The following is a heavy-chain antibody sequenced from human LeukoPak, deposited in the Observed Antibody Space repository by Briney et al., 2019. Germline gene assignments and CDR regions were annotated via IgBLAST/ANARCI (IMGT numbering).Heavy chain of an antibody. CDR2: IYYSGST. Sequence: SETLSLTCTVSGGSISSYYWSWIRQPPGKGLEWIGYIYYSGSTNYNPSLKSRVTISVDTSKNQFSLKLSSVTAADTAVYYCAGTAYYYDSRGQRYYYYGMDVWGQGTTVTVSS. CDR1: GGSISSYY. CDR3: AGTAYYYDSRGQRYYYYGMDV. V-gene: IGHV4-59*01. J-gene: IGHJ6*02. D-gene: IGHD3-22*01.